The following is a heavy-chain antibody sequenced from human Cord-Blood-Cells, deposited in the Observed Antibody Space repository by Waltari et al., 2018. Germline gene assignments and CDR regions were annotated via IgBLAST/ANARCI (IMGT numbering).Heavy chain of an antibody. V-gene: IGHV3-11*01. J-gene: IGHJ6*02. D-gene: IGHD1-7*01. CDR1: GFNFRDYY. CDR2: ISGRGSII. CDR3: ERGGELELYYYYYGMDV. Sequence: GEAEGGLGKTGGSLRLSCAASGFNFRDYYMGWICFAPGTGLEWVSYISGRGSIIYYADSVKGRFTISRDNAKNSMYLQMNSLRAEDTAVYYCERGGELELYYYYYGMDVWGQGTTVTVSS.